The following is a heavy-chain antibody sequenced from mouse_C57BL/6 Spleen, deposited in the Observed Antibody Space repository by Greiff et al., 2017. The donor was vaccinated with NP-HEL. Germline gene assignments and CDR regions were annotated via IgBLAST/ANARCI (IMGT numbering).Heavy chain of an antibody. J-gene: IGHJ4*01. CDR3: ARAQGSYAMDD. Sequence: EVHLVESGGGLVKPGGSLKLSCAASGFTFSSYAMSWVRQTPEKRLEWVATISDGGSYTYYPDNVKGRFTISRDNAKNNLYLQMSHLKSEDTAMYYCARAQGSYAMDDWGQGTSVTVSS. D-gene: IGHD1-1*01. CDR2: ISDGGSYT. CDR1: GFTFSSYA. V-gene: IGHV5-4*01.